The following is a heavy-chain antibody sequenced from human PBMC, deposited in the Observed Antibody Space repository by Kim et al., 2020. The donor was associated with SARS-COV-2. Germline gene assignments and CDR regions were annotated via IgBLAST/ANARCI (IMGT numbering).Heavy chain of an antibody. CDR2: VSPDGSVT. J-gene: IGHJ4*02. CDR3: VRGTTGWSGIDY. Sequence: GGSLRLSCEASGFIFTDHWMHWLRQTPGRGLVWVSDVSPDGSVTNYADSVGGQFTISRDNAKNTVYLQMNSLTAEDTAVYFCVRGTTGWSGIDYWGQGTLVTVSS. V-gene: IGHV3-74*01. D-gene: IGHD6-19*01. CDR1: GFIFTDHW.